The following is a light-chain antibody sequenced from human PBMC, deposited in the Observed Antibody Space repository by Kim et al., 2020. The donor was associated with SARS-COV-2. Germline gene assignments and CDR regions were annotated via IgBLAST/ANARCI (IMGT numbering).Light chain of an antibody. V-gene: IGLV3-19*01. CDR2: GKN. Sequence: VALGHTVRITCQGDSLRSYYATWYQQKPGQAPILVIYGKNNRPSGIPDRFSGSSSGNTASLTITGTQAGDEADYYCNSRDSNDNVVFGGGTQLNVL. J-gene: IGLJ2*01. CDR1: SLRSYY. CDR3: NSRDSNDNVV.